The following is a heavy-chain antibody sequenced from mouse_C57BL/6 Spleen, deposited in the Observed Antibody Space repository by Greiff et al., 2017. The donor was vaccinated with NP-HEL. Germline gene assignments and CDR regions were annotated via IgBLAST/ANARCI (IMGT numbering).Heavy chain of an antibody. Sequence: VQLQQPGAELVKPGASVKLSCKASGYTFTSYWMQWVKQRPGQGLEWIGEIDPSDSYTNYNQKFKGKATLTVDTSSSTAYMQLSSLTSEDSAVYYCARDYGSREWFAYWGQGTLVTVSA. CDR2: IDPSDSYT. CDR3: ARDYGSREWFAY. CDR1: GYTFTSYW. D-gene: IGHD1-1*01. J-gene: IGHJ3*01. V-gene: IGHV1-50*01.